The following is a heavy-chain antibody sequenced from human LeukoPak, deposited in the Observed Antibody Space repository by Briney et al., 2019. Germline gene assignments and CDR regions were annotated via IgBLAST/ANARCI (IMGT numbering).Heavy chain of an antibody. D-gene: IGHD4-17*01. CDR2: ISGSGGST. V-gene: IGHV3-23*01. Sequence: GGSLRLSCAASGFTFSSYTMSWVRQAPGKGLEWVSAISGSGGSTYYADSVKGRFTISRDNSKNTLYLQMNSLRAEDTAVYYCAKASDDYGDHDAFDIWGQGTMVTVSS. CDR3: AKASDDYGDHDAFDI. J-gene: IGHJ3*02. CDR1: GFTFSSYT.